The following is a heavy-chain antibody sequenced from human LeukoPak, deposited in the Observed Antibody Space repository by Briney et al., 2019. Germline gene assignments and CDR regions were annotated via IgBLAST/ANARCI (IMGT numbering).Heavy chain of an antibody. CDR1: GYTFTGYY. V-gene: IGHV1-2*02. D-gene: IGHD1-26*01. Sequence: ASVKVSCKASGYTFTGYYMHWVRQAPGQGLEWMGWINPNSGGTNYAQKFQGRVTMTRDTSISTAYMELRSLRSDDTAVYYCARSYSGSFLEYWGQGTLVTVSS. J-gene: IGHJ4*02. CDR2: INPNSGGT. CDR3: ARSYSGSFLEY.